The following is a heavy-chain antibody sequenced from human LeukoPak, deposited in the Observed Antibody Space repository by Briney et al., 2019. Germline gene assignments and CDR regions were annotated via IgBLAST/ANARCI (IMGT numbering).Heavy chain of an antibody. J-gene: IGHJ4*02. D-gene: IGHD1-26*01. V-gene: IGHV3-73*01. CDR1: GFTFSGSA. CDR3: SSTSAEGFAY. CDR2: IRSKANSYAT. Sequence: GGSLRLSCAASGFTFSGSAMHWVRQASGKGLEWVGRIRSKANSYATAYAASVKGRFTISRDDSENTAYLQMNSLKTEDTAVYYCSSTSAEGFAYWGQGTLVTVSS.